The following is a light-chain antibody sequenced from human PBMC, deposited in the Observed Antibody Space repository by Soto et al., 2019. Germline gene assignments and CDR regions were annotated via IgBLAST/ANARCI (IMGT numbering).Light chain of an antibody. V-gene: IGKV3-15*01. J-gene: IGKJ5*01. CDR1: QSVSSS. CDR3: QQYHHWPPIN. Sequence: TMSVSPGESATLSCRASQSVSSSLAWYQQKPGQAPRLLISGASTRATGLPARFSGSGSGTESTLTISSLQSEDFAVYYCQQYHHWPPINFGQGTRLEIK. CDR2: GAS.